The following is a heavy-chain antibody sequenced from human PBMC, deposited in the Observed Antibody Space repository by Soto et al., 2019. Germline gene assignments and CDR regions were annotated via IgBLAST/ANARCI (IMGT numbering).Heavy chain of an antibody. CDR2: INPNSGGT. D-gene: IGHD3-22*01. Sequence: ASVKVSCKASGYTFTGYYMHWVRQAPGQGLEWMGWINPNSGGTNYAQKFQGRVTMTRDTSISTAYMELSRLRSGDTAVYYCARGQGTHYYDTPLLYWGQGTLVTVSS. V-gene: IGHV1-2*02. J-gene: IGHJ4*02. CDR3: ARGQGTHYYDTPLLY. CDR1: GYTFTGYY.